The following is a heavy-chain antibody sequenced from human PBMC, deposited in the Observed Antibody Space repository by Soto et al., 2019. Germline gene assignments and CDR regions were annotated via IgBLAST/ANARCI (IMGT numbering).Heavy chain of an antibody. V-gene: IGHV3-74*01. CDR2: INSDGSST. CDR3: ARELYSSSWPRFYYYYYGMDV. D-gene: IGHD6-13*01. CDR1: GFTFSSYW. Sequence: LRLSCAASGFTFSSYWMHWVRQAPGKGLVWVSRINSDGSSTSYADSVKGRFTISRDNAKNTLYLQMNSLRAEDTAVYYCARELYSSSWPRFYYYYYGMDVWGQGTTVTVSS. J-gene: IGHJ6*02.